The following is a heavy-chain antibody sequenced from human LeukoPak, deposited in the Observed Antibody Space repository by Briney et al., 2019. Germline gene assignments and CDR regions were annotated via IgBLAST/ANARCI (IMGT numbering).Heavy chain of an antibody. D-gene: IGHD6-13*01. J-gene: IGHJ5*02. CDR3: AREEKSSWGWFDP. CDR2: INTNTGNT. CDR1: GYTFTSYA. Sequence: REASVKVSCKASGYTFTSYAMNWVRQAPGQGLEWMGWINTNTGNTTYAQGFTGRFVFSLDTSVSTAYLQISSLKAEDTAVYYCAREEKSSWGWFDPWGQGTLVTVSS. V-gene: IGHV7-4-1*02.